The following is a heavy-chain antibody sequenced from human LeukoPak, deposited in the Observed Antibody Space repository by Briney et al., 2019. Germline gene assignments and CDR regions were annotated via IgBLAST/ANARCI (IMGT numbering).Heavy chain of an antibody. CDR1: GFTFSEYW. CDR3: SGESSCFEF. J-gene: IGHJ4*01. CDR2: IKGDGSKI. D-gene: IGHD5/OR15-5a*01. Sequence: GGSLRLSCGASGFTFSEYWMTWVRQAPGRGPEWVANIKGDGSKIYYVDSVKGRFTISRDNDKNSLYLQMNNLRVEDTAVYHCSGESSCFEFWTHGALVTVTS. V-gene: IGHV3-7*01.